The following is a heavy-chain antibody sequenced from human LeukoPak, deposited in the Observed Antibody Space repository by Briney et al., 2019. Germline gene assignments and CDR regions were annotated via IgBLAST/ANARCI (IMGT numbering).Heavy chain of an antibody. J-gene: IGHJ3*02. CDR1: GYTFTSYD. D-gene: IGHD2-2*02. CDR3: ATTSDIVVVPAAILNDAFDI. V-gene: IGHV1-8*01. CDR2: MNPNSGNT. Sequence: ASVKVSCKASGYTFTSYDINWVRQATGQGPEWMGWMNPNSGNTGYAQKFQGRVTMTRNTSISTAYMELSSLRSEDTAVYYCATTSDIVVVPAAILNDAFDIWGQGTMVTVSS.